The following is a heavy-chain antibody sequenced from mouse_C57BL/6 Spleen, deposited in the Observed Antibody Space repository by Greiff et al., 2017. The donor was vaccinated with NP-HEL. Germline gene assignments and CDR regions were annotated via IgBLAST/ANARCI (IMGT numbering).Heavy chain of an antibody. V-gene: IGHV1-55*01. CDR2: IYPGSGST. CDR1: GYTFTSYW. Sequence: QVQLQQPGAELVKPGASVKMSCKASGYTFTSYWITWVKQRPGQGLEWIGDIYPGSGSTNYNEKFKSKATLTVDTSSSTAYMQLSSLTSEDSAVYYCARSDTAQALWFAYWGQGTLVTVSA. J-gene: IGHJ3*01. CDR3: ARSDTAQALWFAY. D-gene: IGHD3-2*02.